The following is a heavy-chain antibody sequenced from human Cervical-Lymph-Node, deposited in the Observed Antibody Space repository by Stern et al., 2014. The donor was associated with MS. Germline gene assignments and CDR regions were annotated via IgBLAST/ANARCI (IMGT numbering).Heavy chain of an antibody. CDR2: YNPSSGST. Sequence: VHLVESGAEVKKPGASVKVSCKASGYTFTDYYLHWVRQAPGQGLEWMGLYNPSSGSTTYAQKFQGSVAMTTESSTSTLYMELSSLRSDDTAFYYCARGTGYSYYLDYWGQGTLVTVS. CDR3: ARGTGYSYYLDY. V-gene: IGHV1-46*01. CDR1: GYTFTDYY. D-gene: IGHD3/OR15-3a*01. J-gene: IGHJ4*02.